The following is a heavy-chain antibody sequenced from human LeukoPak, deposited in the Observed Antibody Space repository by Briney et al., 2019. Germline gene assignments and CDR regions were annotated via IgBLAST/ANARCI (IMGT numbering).Heavy chain of an antibody. CDR2: ISYDGSNK. CDR3: ARVGDYGDYGNY. CDR1: GFTFSSYA. J-gene: IGHJ4*02. V-gene: IGHV3-30*14. D-gene: IGHD4-17*01. Sequence: GGSLRLSCAASGFTFSSYAMSWVRQAPGKGLEWVAVISYDGSNKYYADSVKGRFTISRDNSRNTLYLQMNSLRAEDTAVYYCARVGDYGDYGNYWGQGTLVTVSS.